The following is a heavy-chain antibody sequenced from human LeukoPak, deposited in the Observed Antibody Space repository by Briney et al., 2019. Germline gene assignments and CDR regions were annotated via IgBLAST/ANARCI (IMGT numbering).Heavy chain of an antibody. Sequence: ASVKVSCKASGYTFTSYGISWVRQAPGQGLEWMGWISVYNGNTNYAQKLQGRVTLTTDTSTSTAYMELRSLRSDDTAVYYCAGETSGWWLDYWGQGTLVTVSS. CDR3: AGETSGWWLDY. CDR1: GYTFTSYG. CDR2: ISVYNGNT. D-gene: IGHD6-19*01. J-gene: IGHJ4*02. V-gene: IGHV1-18*01.